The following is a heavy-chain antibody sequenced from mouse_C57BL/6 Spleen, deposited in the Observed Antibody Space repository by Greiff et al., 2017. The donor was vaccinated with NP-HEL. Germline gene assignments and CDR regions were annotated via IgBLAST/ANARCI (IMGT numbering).Heavy chain of an antibody. D-gene: IGHD2-12*01. CDR2: IYPRDGST. V-gene: IGHV1-85*01. Sequence: VKLMESGPELVKPGASVKLSCKASGYTFTSYDINWVKQRPGQGLEWIGWIYPRDGSTKYNEKFKGKATLTVDTSSSTAYMELHSLTSEDSAVYFCAREEDLLRPWFAYWGQGTLVTVSA. CDR1: GYTFTSYD. CDR3: AREEDLLRPWFAY. J-gene: IGHJ3*01.